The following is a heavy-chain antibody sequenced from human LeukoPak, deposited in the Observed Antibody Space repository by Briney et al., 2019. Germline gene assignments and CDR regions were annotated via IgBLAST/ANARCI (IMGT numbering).Heavy chain of an antibody. CDR1: GFTFSSYA. CDR2: ISSNGGST. V-gene: IGHV3-64*01. J-gene: IGHJ5*02. CDR3: ARGRWLQLPWFDP. Sequence: GGSLRLSCAASGFTFSSYAMHWVRQAPGKGLEYVSAISSNGGSTYYANSVKGRFTTSRDNSKNTLYLQMGSLRAEDMAVYYCARGRWLQLPWFDPWGQGTLVTVSS. D-gene: IGHD5-24*01.